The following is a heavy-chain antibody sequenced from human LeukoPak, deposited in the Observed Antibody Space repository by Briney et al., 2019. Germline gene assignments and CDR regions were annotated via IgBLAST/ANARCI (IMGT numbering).Heavy chain of an antibody. J-gene: IGHJ4*02. D-gene: IGHD1-14*01. CDR2: IISSSRYI. Sequence: KTGGSLRLSCAGSGFIFSSYTINWVRQAPGKGLEWVSSIISSSRYIYYADSVKGRFTISRDNAKNALYLQMNSLRAEDTAVYYCARDRKLYYYFDSWGQGTLVTVSS. CDR1: GFIFSSYT. V-gene: IGHV3-21*01. CDR3: ARDRKLYYYFDS.